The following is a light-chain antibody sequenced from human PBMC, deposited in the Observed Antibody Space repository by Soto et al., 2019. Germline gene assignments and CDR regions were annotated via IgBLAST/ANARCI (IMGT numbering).Light chain of an antibody. V-gene: IGLV2-23*01. Sequence: QSALTQPASVSGSPGQSITISCTGTSSDVGSYNLVSWYQQHPGKAPKLMIYEGNKRPSGVSNRFSGSKSANTASLTISGLQTEDEADYYCCSYAGTNTGVFGTGTKLTVL. CDR3: CSYAGTNTGV. J-gene: IGLJ1*01. CDR1: SSDVGSYNL. CDR2: EGN.